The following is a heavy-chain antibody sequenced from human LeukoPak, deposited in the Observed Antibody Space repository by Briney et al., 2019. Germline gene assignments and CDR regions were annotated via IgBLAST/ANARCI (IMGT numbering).Heavy chain of an antibody. CDR3: AREGTAGTNLNWFDL. CDR2: ISYSGST. D-gene: IGHD1-1*01. Sequence: SETLSLTCTVSGGSISSYYWSWIRQPPGKGLEWIGYISYSGSTNFNPSLKSRVTISVDTYKNQFSLKLSSVTAADTAVYYCAREGTAGTNLNWFDLWGQGTLVTVSS. J-gene: IGHJ5*02. CDR1: GGSISSYY. V-gene: IGHV4-59*01.